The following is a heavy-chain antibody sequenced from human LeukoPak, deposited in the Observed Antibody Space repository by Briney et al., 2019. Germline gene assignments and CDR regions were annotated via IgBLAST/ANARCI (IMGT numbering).Heavy chain of an antibody. CDR3: AGVWSGSPYAFDI. CDR2: IYYSGST. J-gene: IGHJ3*02. D-gene: IGHD3-3*01. CDR1: GGSISSYY. Sequence: SETLSLTCTVSGGSISSYYWSWIRQPPGKGLEWIGYIYYSGSTNYNPSLKSRVTISVDTSKNPFSLKLSSVTAADTAVYYCAGVWSGSPYAFDIWGQGTMVTVSS. V-gene: IGHV4-59*01.